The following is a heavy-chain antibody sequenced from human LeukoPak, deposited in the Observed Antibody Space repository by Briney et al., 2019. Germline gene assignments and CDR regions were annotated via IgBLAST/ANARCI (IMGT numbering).Heavy chain of an antibody. CDR1: GGSISSSSYY. V-gene: IGHV4-39*07. J-gene: IGHJ3*02. D-gene: IGHD3-10*02. CDR2: IYYSGST. CDR3: ASNYYVTKAAFDI. Sequence: PSETLSLTCTVSGGSISSSSYYWGWIRQPPGKGLEWIGSIYYSGSTYYNPSLKSRVTISVDTSKNQFSLKLSSVTAADTAVYYCASNYYVTKAAFDIWGQGTMVTVSS.